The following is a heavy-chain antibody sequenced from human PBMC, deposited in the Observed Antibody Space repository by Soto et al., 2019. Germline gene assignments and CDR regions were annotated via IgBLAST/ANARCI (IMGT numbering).Heavy chain of an antibody. CDR1: GFMFSSFA. J-gene: IGHJ6*02. Sequence: PGGSLRLSCAGSGFMFSSFAMTWVRQAPGKGLEWVSTTRSNGEHTYYADSVKGRFTVSRDNSKNTLFLEMSSLRAEDPAIYYCAKDSKSVSVSAARVYGMDVWGQGTTVTVSS. V-gene: IGHV3-23*01. CDR3: AKDSKSVSVSAARVYGMDV. D-gene: IGHD2-2*01. CDR2: TRSNGEHT.